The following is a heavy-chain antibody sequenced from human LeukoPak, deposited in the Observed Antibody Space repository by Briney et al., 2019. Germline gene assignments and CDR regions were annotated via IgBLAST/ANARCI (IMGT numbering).Heavy chain of an antibody. CDR3: AKDLSSGAIDY. CDR2: ISGSRDNS. CDR1: GFTFKNSA. D-gene: IGHD3-22*01. J-gene: IGHJ4*02. Sequence: GGSLRLSCAASGFTFKNSAMSWVRQAPGRGLEWVSTISGSRDNSYYADSVKGRFTISRDNSKNTLYLQMNSLRAEDTAVYYCAKDLSSGAIDYWGQGTLVTVSS. V-gene: IGHV3-23*01.